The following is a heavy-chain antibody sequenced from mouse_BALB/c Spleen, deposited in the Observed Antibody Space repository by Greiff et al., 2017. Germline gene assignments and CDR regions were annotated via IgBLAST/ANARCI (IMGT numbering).Heavy chain of an antibody. D-gene: IGHD2-14*01. V-gene: IGHV1-84*02. Sequence: LQESGPELVKPGASVKISCKASGYTFTDYYINWVKQKPGQGLEWIGWIYPGSGNTKYNEKFKGKATLTVDTSSSTSYMQLSSLTSEDTAVYFCAREVRRWYFDVWGAGTTVTVSS. J-gene: IGHJ1*01. CDR2: IYPGSGNT. CDR3: AREVRRWYFDV. CDR1: GYTFTDYY.